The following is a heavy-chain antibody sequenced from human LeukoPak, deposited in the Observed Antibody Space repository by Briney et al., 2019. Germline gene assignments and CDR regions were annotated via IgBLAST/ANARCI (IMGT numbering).Heavy chain of an antibody. V-gene: IGHV1-2*02. CDR1: GYTFTGYY. J-gene: IGHJ6*02. Sequence: ASVKVSCKASGYTFTGYYMHWVRQAPGQGLEWVGWINPNSGGTNYAQKFQGRVTMTRDTSISTAYMELSRLRSEDTAVYYCASGRDNYYYYGMDVWGQGTTVTVSS. CDR3: ASGRDNYYYYGMDV. CDR2: INPNSGGT. D-gene: IGHD5-24*01.